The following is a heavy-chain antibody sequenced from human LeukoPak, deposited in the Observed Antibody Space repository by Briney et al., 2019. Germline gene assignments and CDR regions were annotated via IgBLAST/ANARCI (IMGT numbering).Heavy chain of an antibody. CDR3: ARDPVWGNFDY. CDR1: GFTFSRYE. Sequence: PGGSLRLSCAASGFTFSRYEMNWVRQAPGKGLEWVSYISSSGSTIYYADSVKGRFTISRDNAKNSLYLQMNSLRAEDTAVYYCARDPVWGNFDYWGQGTLVTVSS. D-gene: IGHD3-16*01. CDR2: ISSSGSTI. J-gene: IGHJ4*02. V-gene: IGHV3-48*03.